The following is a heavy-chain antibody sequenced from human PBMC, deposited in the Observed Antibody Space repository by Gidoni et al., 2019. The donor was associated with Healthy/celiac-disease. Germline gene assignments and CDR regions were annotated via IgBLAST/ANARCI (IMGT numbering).Heavy chain of an antibody. Sequence: QVQLQESGPGLVKPSETLSLTCAVSGYSISSGYYWVWIRQPPGKGLEWIGSIYHSGSTYYNPSLTSRVTISVDTSKNQFSLKLSSVTAADTAVYYCARDGDAFDIWGQGTMVTVSS. CDR3: ARDGDAFDI. CDR2: IYHSGST. V-gene: IGHV4-38-2*02. CDR1: GYSISSGYY. J-gene: IGHJ3*02.